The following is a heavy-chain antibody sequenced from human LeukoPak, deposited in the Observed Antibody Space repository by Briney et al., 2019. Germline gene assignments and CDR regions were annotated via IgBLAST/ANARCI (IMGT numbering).Heavy chain of an antibody. D-gene: IGHD2-2*01. CDR3: ARVGVSCNSTSCYVFDY. Sequence: PGGSLRLSCAASGFTFSTYSMNWVRQAPGKGLEWLSYIGRDSSTIYYADSVKGRFTISRDNAKNSLYLQMNSLRAEDTAVYYCARVGVSCNSTSCYVFDYWGQGTLVTVSS. J-gene: IGHJ4*02. CDR1: GFTFSTYS. V-gene: IGHV3-48*01. CDR2: IGRDSSTI.